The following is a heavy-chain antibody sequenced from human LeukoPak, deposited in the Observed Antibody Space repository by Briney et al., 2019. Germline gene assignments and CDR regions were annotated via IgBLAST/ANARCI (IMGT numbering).Heavy chain of an antibody. J-gene: IGHJ4*02. CDR1: GYSISSGYY. Sequence: SETLSLTCTVSGYSISSGYYWGWIRQPPGKGLEWIGSIYHSGSTNYNPSLKSRVTISVDTSKNQFSLKLSSVTAADTAVYYCARGTFGGVTDWGQGTLVTISS. CDR3: ARGTFGGVTD. D-gene: IGHD3-16*01. V-gene: IGHV4-38-2*02. CDR2: IYHSGST.